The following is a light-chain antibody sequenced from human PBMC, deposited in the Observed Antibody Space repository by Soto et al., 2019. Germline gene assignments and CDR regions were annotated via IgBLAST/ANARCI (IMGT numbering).Light chain of an antibody. V-gene: IGKV3-15*01. J-gene: IGKJ1*01. Sequence: EIVMTQSPATLSVSPGERATLSCRASQSVSNNLAWYQHKPGQAPRLLIYGASTRATGIPARFSGSGSGTEFTLTISSLQSVDFAVYYCHQYNDWPPGTFGQGTNVAIK. CDR2: GAS. CDR3: HQYNDWPPGT. CDR1: QSVSNN.